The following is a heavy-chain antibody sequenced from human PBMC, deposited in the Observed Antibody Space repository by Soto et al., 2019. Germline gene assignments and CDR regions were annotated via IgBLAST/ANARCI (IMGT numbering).Heavy chain of an antibody. CDR2: ISGSGGIT. V-gene: IGHV3-23*01. CDR1: GFTFSSYA. Sequence: PGGSLRLSCAASGFTFSSYAMSWFRQAPGKGLEWVSAISGSGGITYYADSVKGRFTISRDNSKNTLYLQMNSLRAEDTAVYYCAKDKYGEGDGWFDPWGQGTLVTVSS. J-gene: IGHJ5*02. CDR3: AKDKYGEGDGWFDP. D-gene: IGHD4-17*01.